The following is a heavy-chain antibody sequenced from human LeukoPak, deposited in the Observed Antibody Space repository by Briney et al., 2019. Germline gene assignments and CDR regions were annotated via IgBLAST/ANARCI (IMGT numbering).Heavy chain of an antibody. Sequence: SETLSLTCTVSGGSISSYYWSWIRQPPGKGLEWIGYIYYSGSTNYNPSLKSRVTISVDTSKNQFSLKLSSVTAADTAVYYCARDSFGGFFDYWGQGTPVTVSS. CDR1: GGSISSYY. CDR3: ARDSFGGFFDY. J-gene: IGHJ4*02. CDR2: IYYSGST. D-gene: IGHD4-23*01. V-gene: IGHV4-59*01.